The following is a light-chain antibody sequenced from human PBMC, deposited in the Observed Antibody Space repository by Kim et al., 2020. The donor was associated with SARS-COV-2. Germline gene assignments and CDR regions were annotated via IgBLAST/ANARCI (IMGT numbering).Light chain of an antibody. V-gene: IGKV3-15*01. CDR3: QQYSRWPST. J-gene: IGKJ4*01. CDR2: GAS. CDR1: QSVGSA. Sequence: VSPGEGGTLSCRASQSVGSALAWYQQKPDQAPRLLVYGASTRATGIPATFSGSGSGTEFTLTISNLQSEDFAVYYCQQYSRWPSTFGGGTKVDIK.